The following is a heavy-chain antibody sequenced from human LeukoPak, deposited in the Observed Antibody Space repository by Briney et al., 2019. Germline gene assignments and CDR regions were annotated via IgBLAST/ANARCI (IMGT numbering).Heavy chain of an antibody. D-gene: IGHD3-3*01. CDR1: GFTFSDYY. J-gene: IGHJ4*02. Sequence: PGGSLRLSCAASGFTFSDYYMSWIRQAPGKGLEWVSYISSSGSTIYYADSVKGRFTISRDNSKNTLYLQMNSLRAEDTAVYYCAKAVGSAYDFWSEYFDYWGQGTLVTVSS. V-gene: IGHV3-11*04. CDR3: AKAVGSAYDFWSEYFDY. CDR2: ISSSGSTI.